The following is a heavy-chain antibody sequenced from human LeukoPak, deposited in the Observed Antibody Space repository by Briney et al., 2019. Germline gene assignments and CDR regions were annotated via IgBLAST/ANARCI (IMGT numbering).Heavy chain of an antibody. V-gene: IGHV4-59*01. J-gene: IGHJ3*02. CDR1: GGSISSYY. Sequence: PSETLSLTCTVSGGSISSYYWSWIRQPPGKGLEWIGYIYYSGSTNYNPSLKSRVTISVDTSKNQFSLKLSSVTAADTAAYYCARDCYDYVWGSYPSHGYAFDIWGQGTMVTVSS. CDR2: IYYSGST. D-gene: IGHD3-16*02. CDR3: ARDCYDYVWGSYPSHGYAFDI.